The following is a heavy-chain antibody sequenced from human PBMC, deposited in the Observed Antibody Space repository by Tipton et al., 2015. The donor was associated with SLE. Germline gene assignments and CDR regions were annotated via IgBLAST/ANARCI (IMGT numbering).Heavy chain of an antibody. CDR2: INHSGGT. CDR1: GGSFSDYY. CDR3: AKGVWTSSGPFDY. Sequence: LRLSCAVYGGSFSDYYWYWIRQPPGKGLEWIGEINHSGGTNYNPSLKSRVTMSVETSKNQFSLKLTSVTAADTGVYYCAKGVWTSSGPFDYWGQGTLVTVSS. J-gene: IGHJ4*02. D-gene: IGHD3/OR15-3a*01. V-gene: IGHV4-34*01.